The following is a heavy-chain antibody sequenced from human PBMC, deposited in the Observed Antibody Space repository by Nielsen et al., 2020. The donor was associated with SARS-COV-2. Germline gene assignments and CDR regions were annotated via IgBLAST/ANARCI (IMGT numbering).Heavy chain of an antibody. J-gene: IGHJ6*02. CDR2: IIPIFGTA. D-gene: IGHD6-19*01. CDR3: AIIDSGWYYYYGMDV. V-gene: IGHV1-69*06. Sequence: SVKVSCKASGYTFTSYGISWVRQAPGQGLEWMGGIIPIFGTANYAQKFQGRVTITADKSTSTAYMELSSLRSEDTAVYYCAIIDSGWYYYYGMDVWGQGTTVTVSS. CDR1: GYTFTSYG.